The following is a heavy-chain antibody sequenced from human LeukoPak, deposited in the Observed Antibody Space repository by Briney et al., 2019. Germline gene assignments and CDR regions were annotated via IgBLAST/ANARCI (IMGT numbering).Heavy chain of an antibody. V-gene: IGHV4-59*01. Sequence: PSETLSLTCTVSGGSISSYYWSWIRQPPGKGLEWIGYIFYSGSTNYSPSLKSRVTISVDTSKNQFSLKLSSVTAADTAVYFCATYIVGARHFDYWGQGTLVTVSS. CDR1: GGSISSYY. CDR2: IFYSGST. J-gene: IGHJ4*02. D-gene: IGHD1-26*01. CDR3: ATYIVGARHFDY.